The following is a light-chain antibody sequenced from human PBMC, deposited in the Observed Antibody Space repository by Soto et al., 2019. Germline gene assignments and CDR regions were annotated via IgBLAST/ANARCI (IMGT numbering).Light chain of an antibody. J-gene: IGKJ1*01. V-gene: IGKV1-5*03. CDR1: QSIRDW. Sequence: DIHMTQSPSTLSASVLDVVTITFPASQSIRDWLAWYQQIPGKAPKLLIYKASNLETGVPSRFSGTGSGTEFTLIINGLQPDDFATYYCQQYHSDSLRTFGQGTKVDIK. CDR2: KAS. CDR3: QQYHSDSLRT.